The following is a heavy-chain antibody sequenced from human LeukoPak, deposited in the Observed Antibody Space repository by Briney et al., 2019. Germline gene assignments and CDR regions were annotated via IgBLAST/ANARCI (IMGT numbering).Heavy chain of an antibody. V-gene: IGHV1-8*01. CDR3: ARDLSIAAPGTDFDY. CDR2: MNPNSGNT. J-gene: IGHJ4*02. CDR1: GYTFTNYD. D-gene: IGHD6-13*01. Sequence: EASVKVSCKASGYTFTNYDINWVRQATGQGLEWMGWMNPNSGNTAYAQKFQGRVTMTRDASISTAYMELSRLTSDDTAVYYCARDLSIAAPGTDFDYWGQGTLVTVSS.